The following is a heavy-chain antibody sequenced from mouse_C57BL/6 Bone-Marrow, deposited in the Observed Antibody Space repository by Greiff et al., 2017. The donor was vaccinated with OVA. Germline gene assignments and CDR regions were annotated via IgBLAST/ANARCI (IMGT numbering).Heavy chain of an antibody. J-gene: IGHJ3*01. CDR3: ARPYDYDDGTVGWFAY. CDR1: GYTFTSYW. Sequence: VQLQQPGAELVKPGASVKMSCKASGYTFTSYWITWVKQRPGQGLEWIGDIYPGSGSTNYNEKFKSKATLTVDTSSSTAYMQLSSLTSEDSAVYYCARPYDYDDGTVGWFAYWGQGTLVTVSA. CDR2: IYPGSGST. V-gene: IGHV1-55*01. D-gene: IGHD2-4*01.